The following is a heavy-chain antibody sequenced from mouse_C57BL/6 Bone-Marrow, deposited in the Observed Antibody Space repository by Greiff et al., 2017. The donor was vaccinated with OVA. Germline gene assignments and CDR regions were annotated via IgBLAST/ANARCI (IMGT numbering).Heavy chain of an antibody. CDR2: IRNKANGYTT. CDR1: GFTFTDYY. CDR3: ARYDAWFAY. J-gene: IGHJ3*01. V-gene: IGHV7-3*01. Sequence: EVHLVESGGGLVQPGGSLSLSCAASGFTFTDYYMSWVRQPPGKALEWLGFIRNKANGYTTEYSASVKGRFTISRDNSQSILYLQMNALRAEDSDTYYCARYDAWFAYWGQGTLVTVSA.